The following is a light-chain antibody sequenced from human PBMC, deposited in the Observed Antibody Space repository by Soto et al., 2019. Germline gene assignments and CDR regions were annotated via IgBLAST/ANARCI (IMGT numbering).Light chain of an antibody. CDR3: QQYGSSLYT. CDR2: GAS. CDR1: QSVSSSY. V-gene: IGKV3-20*01. J-gene: IGKJ2*01. Sequence: EIVLTQSPGTLSLSPGERATLSCRASQSVSSSYLAWYQQKPGQAPRLLIYGASSRATGIQDRFSGSGSGTDFTLTISRLEPDDLSVYYCQQYGSSLYTFGQGTKLEIK.